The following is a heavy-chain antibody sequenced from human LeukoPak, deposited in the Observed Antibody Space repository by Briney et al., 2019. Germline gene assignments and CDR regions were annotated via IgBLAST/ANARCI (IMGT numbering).Heavy chain of an antibody. CDR2: ISAYNGNT. CDR3: ARNGVVVTANGYYYGMDV. Sequence: ASVKVSCKASGYTFTSYGISWVRQAPGQGLEWMGWISAYNGNTNYAQKFQGRVTITADESTSTAYMELSSLRSEDTAVYYCARNGVVVTANGYYYGMDVWGRGTTVTVSS. D-gene: IGHD2-21*02. CDR1: GYTFTSYG. J-gene: IGHJ6*02. V-gene: IGHV1-18*01.